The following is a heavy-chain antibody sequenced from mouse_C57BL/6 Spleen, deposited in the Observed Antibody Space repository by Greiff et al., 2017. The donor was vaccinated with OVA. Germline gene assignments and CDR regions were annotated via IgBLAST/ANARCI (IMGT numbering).Heavy chain of an antibody. Sequence: EVQLVESEGGLVPPSSSMSLTCTVSGFSFSDYYMAWVRQVPEKGLEWLANINYDGSSTYYLDSLKSRFIISRDNAKNILYLQMSSLKSEDTATYYCARVLRYYFDYWGQGTTLTVSS. CDR1: GFSFSDYY. CDR2: INYDGSST. J-gene: IGHJ2*01. V-gene: IGHV5-16*01. CDR3: ARVLRYYFDY. D-gene: IGHD1-1*01.